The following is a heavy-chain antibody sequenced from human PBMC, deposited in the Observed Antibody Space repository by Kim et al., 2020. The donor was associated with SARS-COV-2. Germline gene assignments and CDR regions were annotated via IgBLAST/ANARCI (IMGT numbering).Heavy chain of an antibody. CDR3: ATGYDSLYAFDI. Sequence: ASVKVSCKVSGYTLTELSMHWVRQAPGKGLEWMGGFDPEDGETIYAQKFQGRVTMTEDTSTDTAYMELSSLRSEDTAVYYCATGYDSLYAFDIWGQGTMVTVSS. J-gene: IGHJ3*02. V-gene: IGHV1-24*01. CDR1: GYTLTELS. CDR2: FDPEDGET. D-gene: IGHD3-22*01.